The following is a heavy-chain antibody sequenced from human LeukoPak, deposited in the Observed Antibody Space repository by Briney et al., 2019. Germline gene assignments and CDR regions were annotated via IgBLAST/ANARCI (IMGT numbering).Heavy chain of an antibody. D-gene: IGHD6-19*01. CDR3: ARGGHGTSVAVAGTGDY. V-gene: IGHV1-3*01. CDR1: GYTFTSYA. Sequence: ASVTVSCKASGYTFTSYALHWVRQAPGQRLEWMGWINAGNGDTKYSREFQGRVTITRDTSASTAYMQLSSLRSDDTAVYYCARGGHGTSVAVAGTGDYWGQGTLVTVSS. J-gene: IGHJ4*02. CDR2: INAGNGDT.